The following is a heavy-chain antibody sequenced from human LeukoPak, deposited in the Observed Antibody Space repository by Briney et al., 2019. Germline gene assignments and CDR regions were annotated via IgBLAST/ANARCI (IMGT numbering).Heavy chain of an antibody. CDR3: ARGLGYCSSTSCHDAFDI. J-gene: IGHJ3*02. V-gene: IGHV3-74*01. CDR2: INSDGSST. CDR1: GFTFISYW. Sequence: GGSLRLSCAASGFTFISYWMHWVRQAPGKGLVWVSRINSDGSSTSYADSVKGRFTISRDNAKNTLYLQMNSLRAEDTAVYYCARGLGYCSSTSCHDAFDIWGQGTMVTVSS. D-gene: IGHD2-2*01.